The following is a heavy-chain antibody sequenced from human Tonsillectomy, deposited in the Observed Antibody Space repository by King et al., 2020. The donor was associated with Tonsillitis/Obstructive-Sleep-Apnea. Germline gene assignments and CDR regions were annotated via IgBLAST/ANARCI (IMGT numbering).Heavy chain of an antibody. CDR1: GFTFSSYA. Sequence: EVQLVESGGGLVQPGGSLRLSCAASGFTFSSYAMHWVRQAPGKGLDYVSAISSNGGSTYYANSVKGRFTISRDNSKNTLYLQMGSLRAEDMAVYYCARDQTYYDILTGYYYYGMDVWGQGTTVTVSS. CDR2: ISSNGGST. CDR3: ARDQTYYDILTGYYYYGMDV. D-gene: IGHD3-9*01. V-gene: IGHV3-64*01. J-gene: IGHJ6*02.